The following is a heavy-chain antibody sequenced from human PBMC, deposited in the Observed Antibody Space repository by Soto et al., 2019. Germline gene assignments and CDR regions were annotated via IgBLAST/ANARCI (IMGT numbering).Heavy chain of an antibody. Sequence: QVHLVQSGAEVKHPGASVRVSCKASGYTFTNYDITWVRQATGQGLEWMGWMNPDSENTGSPQKFQGRVTMTVNTSMNTAYLELTSLRSEDTAVYYCPRAQFEFGSYFGLDVWGQGTTVTVSS. D-gene: IGHD3-10*01. V-gene: IGHV1-8*01. CDR3: PRAQFEFGSYFGLDV. CDR1: GYTFTNYD. CDR2: MNPDSENT. J-gene: IGHJ6*02.